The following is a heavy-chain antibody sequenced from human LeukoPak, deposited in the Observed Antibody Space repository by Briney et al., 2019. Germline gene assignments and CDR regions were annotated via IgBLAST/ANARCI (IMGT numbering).Heavy chain of an antibody. J-gene: IGHJ4*02. D-gene: IGHD3-22*01. CDR1: GGTSTSHA. Sequence: ASGKVSCKASGGTSTSHAISWVRPAPGQGLEWMGRIIPNLGTINPAQNFQDRVTLTADKSTNTACMELTSMTSDDTAGYYCATTNDGGGYQWGDFFDFWGQITLGTASS. CDR3: ATTNDGGGYQWGDFFDF. CDR2: IIPNLGTI. V-gene: IGHV1-69*04.